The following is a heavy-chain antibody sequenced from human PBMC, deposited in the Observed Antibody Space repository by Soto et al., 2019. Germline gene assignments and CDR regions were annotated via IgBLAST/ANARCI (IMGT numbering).Heavy chain of an antibody. V-gene: IGHV3-23*01. J-gene: IGHJ4*02. Sequence: GGSLRLSCAASGFTFSSYAMSWVRQAPGKGLEWVSAISGSGGSTYYADSVKGRFTISRDNSKNTLYLQMNSMRAEDTAVYYWAKEAAIYDYIWGSYRYTKRGVYFDYWGQGTLVTVSS. D-gene: IGHD3-16*02. CDR2: ISGSGGST. CDR1: GFTFSSYA. CDR3: AKEAAIYDYIWGSYRYTKRGVYFDY.